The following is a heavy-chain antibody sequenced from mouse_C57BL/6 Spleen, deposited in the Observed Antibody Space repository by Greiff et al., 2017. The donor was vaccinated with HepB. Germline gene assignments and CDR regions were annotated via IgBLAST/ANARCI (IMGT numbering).Heavy chain of an antibody. CDR2: IDPSDSYT. CDR3: ARPYYGSSYNWYFDV. V-gene: IGHV1-50*01. CDR1: GYTFTSYW. J-gene: IGHJ1*03. D-gene: IGHD1-1*01. Sequence: QVQLQQPGAELVKPGASVKLSCKASGYTFTSYWMQWVKQRPGQGLEWIGEIDPSDSYTNYNQKFKGKATLTVDTSSSTAYMQLSSLTSEDSAVYYCARPYYGSSYNWYFDVWGTGTTVTVSS.